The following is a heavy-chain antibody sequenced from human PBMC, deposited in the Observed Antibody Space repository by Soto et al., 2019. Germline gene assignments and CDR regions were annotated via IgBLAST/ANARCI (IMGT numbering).Heavy chain of an antibody. D-gene: IGHD5-12*01. Sequence: GASVKVSCKASGYTFTGYYMHWVRQAPGQGLEWMGWINPNSGGTNYAQKFQGRVTMTRDTSISTAYMELSRLRSDDTAVYYCARFSYDYSGYDYNYGMDVWGQGTTVTVSS. CDR2: INPNSGGT. J-gene: IGHJ6*02. CDR3: ARFSYDYSGYDYNYGMDV. CDR1: GYTFTGYY. V-gene: IGHV1-2*02.